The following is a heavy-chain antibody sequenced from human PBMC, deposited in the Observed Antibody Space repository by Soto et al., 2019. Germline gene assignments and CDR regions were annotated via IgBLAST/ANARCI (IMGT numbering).Heavy chain of an antibody. V-gene: IGHV4-61*01. D-gene: IGHD2-15*01. J-gene: IGHJ5*02. CDR1: GGSVSSGSYY. CDR2: IYYSGST. CDR3: AREYRRGYCSGGSCWNWFDP. Sequence: SETLSLTCTVSGGSVSSGSYYWSWIRQPPGKGLEWIGYIYYSGSTNYNPSLKSRVTISVDTSKNQFSLKLSSVNAADTAVYYCAREYRRGYCSGGSCWNWFDPWGQGNLVTVSS.